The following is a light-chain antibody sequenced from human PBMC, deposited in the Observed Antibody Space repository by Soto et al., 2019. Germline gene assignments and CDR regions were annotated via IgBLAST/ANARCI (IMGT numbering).Light chain of an antibody. CDR3: QQYNSYPYT. J-gene: IGKJ2*01. CDR2: KAS. V-gene: IGKV1-5*03. Sequence: DIQMTQSPSTLSASVGDRVTITCRASQSISSWLAWYQQKPGKAPKLLIYKASSLESGVPSRFSGSGSGTELTLTISSLQPDDFATYYCQQYNSYPYTFGLGTKLEIK. CDR1: QSISSW.